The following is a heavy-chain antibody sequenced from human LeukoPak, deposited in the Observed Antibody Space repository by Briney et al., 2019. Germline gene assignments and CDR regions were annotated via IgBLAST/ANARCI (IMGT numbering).Heavy chain of an antibody. CDR2: ISGSGGST. V-gene: IGHV3-23*01. Sequence: PGGSLRLSCAASGFTFSSYAMSWVRQAPGKGLEWVSAISGSGGSTYYADSVKGRFTISRDNSKNTLYLQMNSLRAEDTAVYYCAKDTDYYDSSGFPVDYWGQGTLVTVSS. D-gene: IGHD3-22*01. CDR3: AKDTDYYDSSGFPVDY. CDR1: GFTFSSYA. J-gene: IGHJ4*02.